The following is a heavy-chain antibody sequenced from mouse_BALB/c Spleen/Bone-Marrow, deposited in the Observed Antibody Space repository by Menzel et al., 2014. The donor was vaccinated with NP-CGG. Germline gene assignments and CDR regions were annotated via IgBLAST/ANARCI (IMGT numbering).Heavy chain of an antibody. CDR2: ISCYNGAT. V-gene: IGHV1S34*01. CDR3: ARKKYGIPYAMDY. D-gene: IGHD2-10*02. CDR1: GYSFTGYY. Sequence: LVKTGASVKISCKASGYSFTGYYMYWVKQSHGKSLEWIGYISCYNGATSYNQKFKGKATFTVDTSSSTAYMQFNSLTSEDSAVYYCARKKYGIPYAMDYWGQGTSVTVSS. J-gene: IGHJ4*01.